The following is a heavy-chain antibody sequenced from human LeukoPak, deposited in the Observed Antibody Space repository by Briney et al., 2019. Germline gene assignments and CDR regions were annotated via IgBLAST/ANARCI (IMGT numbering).Heavy chain of an antibody. CDR2: ISINGGVT. CDR1: GFTFSSHA. J-gene: IGHJ4*02. CDR3: ARDPHCGSTSCLSYFDY. D-gene: IGHD2-2*01. V-gene: IGHV3-64*01. Sequence: VRSLRLSCAASGFTFSSHAMHWVRQAPGKGLEYVSAISINGGVTYYANSVKGRFTISRDNSKNTVHLQMGSLRGEDMAVYYCARDPHCGSTSCLSYFDYWGQGTLVTVS.